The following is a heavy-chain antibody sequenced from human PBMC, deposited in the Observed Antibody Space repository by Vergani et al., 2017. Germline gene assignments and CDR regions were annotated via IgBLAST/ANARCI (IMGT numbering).Heavy chain of an antibody. CDR1: SHTFQTYG. V-gene: IGHV1-18*01. D-gene: IGHD2-15*01. Sequence: QVQLVQSGAELKKPGASVSVSCKGSSHTFQTYGISWVRQAPGKGLEWMAWIRPYTGHTIYAQKFQDRVTITEDTATNTADMELRSLRSDDTAVYFCAMVAPSNADVTPTAFDVWGQGTMGTVSS. CDR2: IRPYTGHT. CDR3: AMVAPSNADVTPTAFDV. J-gene: IGHJ3*01.